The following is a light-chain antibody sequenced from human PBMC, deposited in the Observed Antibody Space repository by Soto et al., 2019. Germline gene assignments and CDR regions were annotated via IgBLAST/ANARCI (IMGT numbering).Light chain of an antibody. V-gene: IGKV1-5*01. J-gene: IGKJ4*01. Sequence: DIQMTQSLSTLSASVGARVTITCRASQSISSWLAWYQQKPGKAAELLIYDASSLESGVPSRFSGSGSGTEFTLTISGLQPDYFATYYCQQYNSYPRTFGGGTKVDIK. CDR1: QSISSW. CDR3: QQYNSYPRT. CDR2: DAS.